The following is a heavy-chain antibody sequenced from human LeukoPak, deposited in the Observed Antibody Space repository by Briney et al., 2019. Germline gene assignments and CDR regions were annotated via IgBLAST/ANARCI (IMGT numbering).Heavy chain of an antibody. CDR1: GGSISSSSYY. Sequence: SETLSLTCTVSGGSISSSSYYWGWIRQPPGKGLEWIGSIYYSGSTYYNPSLKSRVTISADTSKNQFSLKLSSVTATDTAVYYCARRYYYYDSSGYYLDYFDYWGQGTLVTVSS. CDR2: IYYSGST. CDR3: ARRYYYYDSSGYYLDYFDY. V-gene: IGHV4-39*01. D-gene: IGHD3-22*01. J-gene: IGHJ4*02.